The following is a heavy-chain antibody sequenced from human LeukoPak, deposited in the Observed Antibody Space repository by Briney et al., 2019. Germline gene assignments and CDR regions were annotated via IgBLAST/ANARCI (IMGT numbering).Heavy chain of an antibody. Sequence: GASVKVSCKASGYTFTSYYMHWVRQAPGQGLEWMGIINPSGGSTSYAQKFQGRVTMTRDTSTSTVYMELSSLRSEDTAVYYCARDLSGAMTTVTCADYWGQGTLVTVSS. V-gene: IGHV1-46*01. J-gene: IGHJ4*02. CDR2: INPSGGST. D-gene: IGHD4-17*01. CDR1: GYTFTSYY. CDR3: ARDLSGAMTTVTCADY.